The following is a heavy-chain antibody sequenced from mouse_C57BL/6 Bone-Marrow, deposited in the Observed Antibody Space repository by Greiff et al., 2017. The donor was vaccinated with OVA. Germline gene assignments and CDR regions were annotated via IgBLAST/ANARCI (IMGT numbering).Heavy chain of an antibody. J-gene: IGHJ1*03. V-gene: IGHV6-3*01. CDR3: TENWASYWYFDV. D-gene: IGHD4-1*01. CDR1: GFTFSNYW. CDR2: IRLKSDNYAT. Sequence: EVMLVESGGGLVQPGGSMKLSCVASGFTFSNYWMNWVRQSPEKGLEWVAQIRLKSDNYATHYAESVKGRFTISRDDSKSSVYLQMNNVRAEDTGIYYCTENWASYWYFDVWGTGTTVTVSS.